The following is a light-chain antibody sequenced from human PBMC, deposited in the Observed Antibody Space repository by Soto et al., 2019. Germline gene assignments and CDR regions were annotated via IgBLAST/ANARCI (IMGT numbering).Light chain of an antibody. CDR2: KAS. CDR1: QTISSW. V-gene: IGKV1-5*03. Sequence: DIPMTQSPSTLSGSVGDRVTITCRASQTISSWLAWYQQKPGKAPKLLIYKASTLKSGVPSRFSGSGSGTEFTLTISSLQTDDFATYYCQHYNSYSEAFGQGTKGELK. J-gene: IGKJ1*01. CDR3: QHYNSYSEA.